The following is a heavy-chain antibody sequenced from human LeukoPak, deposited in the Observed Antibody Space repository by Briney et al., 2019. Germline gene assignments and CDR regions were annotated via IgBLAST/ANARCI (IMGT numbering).Heavy chain of an antibody. D-gene: IGHD3-22*01. J-gene: IGHJ4*02. CDR2: IYYSGST. V-gene: IGHV4-59*01. CDR1: GGSISSYY. Sequence: SETLSLTCTVSGGSISSYYWSWIRQPPGKGLEWIGYIYYSGSTNYNPSLKSRVTISVDTSKNQFSLKLSSVTAADTAVYYCARVRIQYRGYYLAYFDYWGQGTLVTVSS. CDR3: ARVRIQYRGYYLAYFDY.